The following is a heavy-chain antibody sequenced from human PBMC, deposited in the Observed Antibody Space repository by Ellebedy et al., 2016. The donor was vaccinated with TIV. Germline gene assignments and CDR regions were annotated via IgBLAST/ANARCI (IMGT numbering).Heavy chain of an antibody. CDR3: ARGVSMYTSNIWFDFDY. Sequence: PGGSLRLSCARSGFTFGNYWMNCVRQAPGKGLGWVANIKQDGSEKFHADSVKGRFTISRDNAKNALYLQMNSLRADDTAVYYCARGVSMYTSNIWFDFDYWGPGTLVTVSS. CDR2: IKQDGSEK. CDR1: GFTFGNYW. V-gene: IGHV3-7*04. J-gene: IGHJ4*02. D-gene: IGHD6-13*01.